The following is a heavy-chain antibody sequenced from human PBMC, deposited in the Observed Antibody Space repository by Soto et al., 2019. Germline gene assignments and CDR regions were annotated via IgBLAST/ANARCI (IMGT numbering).Heavy chain of an antibody. CDR2: IIPILGIA. J-gene: IGHJ4*02. Sequence: SVKVSCKASGGTFGSYTISWVRQAPGQGLEWMGRIIPILGIANYAQKFQGRVTITADKSTSTAYMELSSLRSEDTAVYYCARDLGDYASYFDYWGQGTLVTVS. CDR3: ARDLGDYASYFDY. CDR1: GGTFGSYT. D-gene: IGHD4-17*01. V-gene: IGHV1-69*04.